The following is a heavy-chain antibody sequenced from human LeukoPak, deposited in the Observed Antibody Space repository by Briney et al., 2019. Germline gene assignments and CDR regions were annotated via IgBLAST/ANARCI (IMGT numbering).Heavy chain of an antibody. CDR2: IYYSGST. Sequence: TLSLTCPVSGGSISSGGYYWSWIRQHPGKGLEWIGYIYYSGSTYYNPSLKSRVTISVDTSKNQFSLKLSSVTAADTAVYYCASSGASGYYTSHYFDYWGQGTLVTVSS. J-gene: IGHJ4*02. D-gene: IGHD3-3*01. CDR1: GGSISSGGYY. V-gene: IGHV4-31*03. CDR3: ASSGASGYYTSHYFDY.